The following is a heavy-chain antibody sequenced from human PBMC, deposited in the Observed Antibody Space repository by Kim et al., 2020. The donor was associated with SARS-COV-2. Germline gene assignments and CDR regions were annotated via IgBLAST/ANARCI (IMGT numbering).Heavy chain of an antibody. CDR3: ARDFSSGALDP. V-gene: IGHV3-21*01. D-gene: IGHD1-1*01. CDR1: GFTFSSYS. J-gene: IGHJ5*02. Sequence: GGSLRLSCAASGFTFSSYSMNWVRQAPGKGLEWVSSISSSSSYIYYADSVKGRFTISGDNAKNLLYLQMNSLRAEDTAVYYCARDFSSGALDPWGQGTLVTVSS. CDR2: ISSSSSYI.